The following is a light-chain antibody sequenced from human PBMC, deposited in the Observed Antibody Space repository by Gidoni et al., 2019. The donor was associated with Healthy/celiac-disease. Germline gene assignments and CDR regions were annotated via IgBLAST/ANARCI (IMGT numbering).Light chain of an antibody. CDR3: QQRSNWPPLT. J-gene: IGKJ4*01. CDR2: DAS. Sequence: EIVLTQSPATLSLSPGVRATPSCRASQSVSSYLAWYQQEPGQAPRLLIYDASNRATGIPAKFSGSGSGTGFTLTISSLEPEDFAVYYCQQRSNWPPLTFGGGTKVEIK. CDR1: QSVSSY. V-gene: IGKV3-11*01.